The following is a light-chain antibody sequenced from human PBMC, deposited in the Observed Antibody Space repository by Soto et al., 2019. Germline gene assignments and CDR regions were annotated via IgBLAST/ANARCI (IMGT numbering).Light chain of an antibody. CDR1: SSDVGDYNY. Sequence: QSALTQPRSVSGSPGQSVTISCTGTSSDVGDYNYVSWYQQHPGKAPKLMIYDVIKRPSGVPDRFSGSKSGNTASLTISGLQAEDEADYYCCSYAGSFTDVFGTGTKLTVL. J-gene: IGLJ1*01. CDR2: DVI. CDR3: CSYAGSFTDV. V-gene: IGLV2-11*01.